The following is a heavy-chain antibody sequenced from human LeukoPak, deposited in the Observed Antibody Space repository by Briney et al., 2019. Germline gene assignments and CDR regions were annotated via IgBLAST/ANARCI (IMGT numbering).Heavy chain of an antibody. V-gene: IGHV3-23*01. D-gene: IGHD3-22*01. CDR1: GFTFSSYA. CDR2: ISGSGGST. Sequence: GGSLRLSCAASGFTFSSYAMSWVRQAPGKGLEWVSDISGSGGSTYYADSVKGRFTTSRDNSKNTLYLQMNSLRAEDTAVYYCAKDLSYYYDSSGYGDAFDIWGQGTMVTVSS. CDR3: AKDLSYYYDSSGYGDAFDI. J-gene: IGHJ3*02.